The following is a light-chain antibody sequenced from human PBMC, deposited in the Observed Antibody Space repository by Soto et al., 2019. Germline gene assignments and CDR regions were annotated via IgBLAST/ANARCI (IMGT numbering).Light chain of an antibody. CDR2: DAS. V-gene: IGKV3-11*01. Sequence: SVLTQGKATLPWSPRERPKLYCRASQSVSSYLAWYRQKPGQAPRLLIYDASNRATGIPARFSGSGSGTDFTLTISSLEPEDFAVYYCHQRSNWPLTFGGGTKVDIK. J-gene: IGKJ4*01. CDR1: QSVSSY. CDR3: HQRSNWPLT.